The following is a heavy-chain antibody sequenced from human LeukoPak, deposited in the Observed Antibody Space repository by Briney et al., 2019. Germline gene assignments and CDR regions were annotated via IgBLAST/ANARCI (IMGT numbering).Heavy chain of an antibody. CDR2: IYSSGST. J-gene: IGHJ6*03. Sequence: SETLSLTCTVSGGSISSGSYYWSWIRQPAGKELEWIGRIYSSGSTNYNPSLKSRVTISVDTSKNQSSLKLSSVTAADTAVYYYARGIGGATRYYYYCMDVWGKGPTVTVSS. D-gene: IGHD1-26*01. CDR3: ARGIGGATRYYYYCMDV. V-gene: IGHV4-61*02. CDR1: GGSISSGSYY.